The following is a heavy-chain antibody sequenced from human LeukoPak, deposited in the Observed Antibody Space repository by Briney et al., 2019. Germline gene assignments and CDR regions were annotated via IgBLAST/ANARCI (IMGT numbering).Heavy chain of an antibody. V-gene: IGHV3-74*01. Sequence: GGSLRLSCAAAGFTFSTFWVCWVRQAPGKGLMWGSRITGEGSSATYADSVKGRFTISRENAKNTVYLQVNTLRPEDTAMYYCARGYSGSGRTYWGQGTLVTVSS. CDR3: ARGYSGSGRTY. J-gene: IGHJ4*02. CDR2: ITGEGSSA. D-gene: IGHD3-10*01. CDR1: GFTFSTFW.